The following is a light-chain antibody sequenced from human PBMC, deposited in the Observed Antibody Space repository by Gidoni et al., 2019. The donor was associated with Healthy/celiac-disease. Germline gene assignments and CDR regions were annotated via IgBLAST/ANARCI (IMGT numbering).Light chain of an antibody. CDR1: QSVSRN. CDR2: GAA. CDR3: QQYNNWPPIT. J-gene: IGKJ5*01. V-gene: IGKV3-15*01. Sequence: EIVMTQSPATLSVSPGERATLSCRASQSVSRNLAWYQQKPGQAPRPLIYGAATMATGIPARFSGSGSGTEFTLTISSLQSEYFAVYYCQQYNNWPPITFXQXTRLEIK.